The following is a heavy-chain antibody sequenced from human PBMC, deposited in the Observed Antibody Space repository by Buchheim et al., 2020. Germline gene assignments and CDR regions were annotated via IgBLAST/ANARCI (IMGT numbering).Heavy chain of an antibody. CDR1: GFMFSTYW. J-gene: IGHJ6*02. V-gene: IGHV3-7*04. Sequence: EVQLVESGGVLVQPGGSLRLSCAASGFMFSTYWMSWVRQAPGKGLEWVANIKQDGSEKNYVDSVEGRFTISRDNAKNSLDLQMNSLRVEDTDVYFCVRASSTVRAYYYGMDVWGQGTT. CDR2: IKQDGSEK. CDR3: VRASSTVRAYYYGMDV. D-gene: IGHD4-11*01.